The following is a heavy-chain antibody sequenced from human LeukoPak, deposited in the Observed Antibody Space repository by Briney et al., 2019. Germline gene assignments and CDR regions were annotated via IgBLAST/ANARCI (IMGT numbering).Heavy chain of an antibody. J-gene: IGHJ4*02. CDR2: IIPIFGTA. CDR3: ARDPRFPGTNPNEEQLAYFDY. V-gene: IGHV1-69*06. D-gene: IGHD6-13*01. CDR1: GGTFSSYA. Sequence: SVKVSCKVYGGTFSSYAISWVRQAPGQGLEWMGGIIPIFGTANYAQKFQGRVTITADKSTSTAYMELSSLRSEDTAVYYCARDPRFPGTNPNEEQLAYFDYWGQGTLVTVSS.